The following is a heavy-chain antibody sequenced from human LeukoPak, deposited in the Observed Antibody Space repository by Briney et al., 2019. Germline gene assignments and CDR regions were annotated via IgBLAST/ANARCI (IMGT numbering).Heavy chain of an antibody. V-gene: IGHV3-30*02. CDR2: IRYDGSNK. D-gene: IGHD2-2*01. J-gene: IGHJ3*02. CDR3: AKDIIVVVPAAPGGDAFDI. CDR1: GFTFSSYG. Sequence: GGSPRLSCAASGFTFSSYGMHWVRQAPGKGLEWVAFIRYDGSNKYYADSVKGRFTISRDNSKNTLYLQMNSLRAEDTAVYYCAKDIIVVVPAAPGGDAFDIWGQGTMVTVSS.